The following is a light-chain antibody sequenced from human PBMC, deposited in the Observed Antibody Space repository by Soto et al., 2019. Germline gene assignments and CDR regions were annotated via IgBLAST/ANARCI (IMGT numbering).Light chain of an antibody. V-gene: IGKV3-20*01. Sequence: EIVMTQSPATLSVSPGERATLSCRASQSVSSSYLAWYQQKPGQAPRLLIYGASSRATGIPDRFSGSGSGTDFTPTISRLEPEDFAVYYCQQYGSSPELTFGGGTKVDIK. CDR1: QSVSSSY. CDR3: QQYGSSPELT. CDR2: GAS. J-gene: IGKJ4*01.